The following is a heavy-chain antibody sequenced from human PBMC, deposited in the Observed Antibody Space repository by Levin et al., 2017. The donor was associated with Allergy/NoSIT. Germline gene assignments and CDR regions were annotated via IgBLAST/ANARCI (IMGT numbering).Heavy chain of an antibody. D-gene: IGHD3-3*01. CDR3: ARGGLRFLVY. V-gene: IGHV4-34*01. CDR1: GGSFSGYY. Sequence: PSETLSLTCAVYGGSFSGYYWSWIRQPPGKGLEWIGEINHSGSTNYNPSLKSRVTISVDTSKNQFSLKLSSVTAADTAVYYCARGGLRFLVYWGQGTLVTVSS. J-gene: IGHJ4*02. CDR2: INHSGST.